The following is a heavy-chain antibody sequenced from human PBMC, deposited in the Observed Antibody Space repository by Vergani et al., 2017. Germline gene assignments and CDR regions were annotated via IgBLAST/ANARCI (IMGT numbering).Heavy chain of an antibody. CDR1: GFTFSGSA. CDR3: TRLFPRESSSNY. Sequence: EVQLVESGGGLVQPGGSLKLSCAASGFTFSGSAMHWVRQASGKGLEWVGRIRSKANSYATAYAASVKGRFIISRDDSKNTAYLQMNSLKTEDTAVYYCTRLFPRESSSNYWGQGTLVTVSS. V-gene: IGHV3-73*02. J-gene: IGHJ4*02. CDR2: IRSKANSYAT. D-gene: IGHD6-6*01.